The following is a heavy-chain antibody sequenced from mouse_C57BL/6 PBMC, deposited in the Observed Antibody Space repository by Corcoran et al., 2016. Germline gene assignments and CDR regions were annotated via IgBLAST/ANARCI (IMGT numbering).Heavy chain of an antibody. V-gene: IGHV1-75*01. Sequence: QVQLQQSGPELVKPGASVKISCKASGYTFTDYYMNWVKQRPGQGLECIGWIFPGSGSTYYNEKFKGKATLTVDKSSSTAYMLLSSLTSEDSAVYFCAYSYGSSYLYLDVWGTGTTVTVSS. CDR3: AYSYGSSYLYLDV. CDR2: IFPGSGST. D-gene: IGHD1-1*01. J-gene: IGHJ1*03. CDR1: GYTFTDYY.